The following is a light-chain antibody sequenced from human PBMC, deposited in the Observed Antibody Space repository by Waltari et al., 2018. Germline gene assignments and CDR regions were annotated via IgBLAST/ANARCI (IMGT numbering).Light chain of an antibody. CDR2: DVS. V-gene: IGLV2-14*03. CDR3: SSDTSSRSRV. Sequence: QSALTQPASVSGSPGQSITSSFTGTSGDVVGLKLVSWYQQYAAKAPKLIIFDVSNRPSGVSTRVSGSKSGNTASLTISGLQAEDEAYYVCSSDTSSRSRVFGGGTKVTV. CDR1: SGDVVGLKL. J-gene: IGLJ3*02.